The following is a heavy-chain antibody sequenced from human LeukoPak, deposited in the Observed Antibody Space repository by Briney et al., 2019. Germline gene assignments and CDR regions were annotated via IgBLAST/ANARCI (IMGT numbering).Heavy chain of an antibody. CDR1: GGSVSSADYF. CDR3: ARDRYYYESSGYYYYLGY. Sequence: SETLSLTCTVSGGSVSSADYFWSWIRQPPGKGLEWIGYIYYSGSTSYNPSLKGRVTISIDTSKNQFSLKLSSVTAADTAVYYCARDRYYYESSGYYYYLGYWGQGALVSVSS. V-gene: IGHV4-30-4*01. J-gene: IGHJ4*02. D-gene: IGHD3-22*01. CDR2: IYYSGST.